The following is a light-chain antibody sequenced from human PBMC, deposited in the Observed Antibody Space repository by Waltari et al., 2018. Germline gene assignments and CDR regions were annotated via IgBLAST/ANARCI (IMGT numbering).Light chain of an antibody. CDR3: LQDYSYPRT. Sequence: DIQMTQSPSTLSASVGDRVTITCRASQSISSWLAWYQQKPGKAPKLLIYKASTLESGVPSRFSGSGSGTEFTLTISSLQPDDFATYYCLQDYSYPRTFGQGTKVEIK. J-gene: IGKJ1*01. V-gene: IGKV1-5*03. CDR1: QSISSW. CDR2: KAS.